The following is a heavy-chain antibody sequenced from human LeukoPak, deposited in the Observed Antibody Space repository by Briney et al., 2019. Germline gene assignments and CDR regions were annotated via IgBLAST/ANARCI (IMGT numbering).Heavy chain of an antibody. J-gene: IGHJ6*02. CDR1: GGSISSYY. CDR2: IYYSGST. D-gene: IGHD5-18*01. V-gene: IGHV4-59*01. CDR3: ARAVDTDGMDV. Sequence: SETLSPTCTVSGGSISSYYWSWIRQPPGKGLEWIGYIYYSGSTNYNPSLKSRVTISVDTSKNQFSLKLSSVTAADTAVYYCARAVDTDGMDVWGQGTTVTVSS.